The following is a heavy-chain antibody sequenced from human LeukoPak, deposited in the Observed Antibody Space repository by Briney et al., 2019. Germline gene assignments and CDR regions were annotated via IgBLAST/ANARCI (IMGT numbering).Heavy chain of an antibody. CDR1: GYTFTSYG. Sequence: ASVKVSCKASGYTFTSYGISWVRQATGQGLEWMGWMNPHTANTGYAQKFQGRVTITRNISISTAYMELSSLRSEDTAVYYCARGGNYFDSSVYSPRLPFDYWGQGTLVTVSS. D-gene: IGHD3-22*01. J-gene: IGHJ4*02. V-gene: IGHV1-8*03. CDR3: ARGGNYFDSSVYSPRLPFDY. CDR2: MNPHTANT.